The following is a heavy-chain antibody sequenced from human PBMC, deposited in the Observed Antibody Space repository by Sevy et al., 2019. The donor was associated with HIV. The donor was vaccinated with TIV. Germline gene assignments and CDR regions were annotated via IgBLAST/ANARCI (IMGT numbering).Heavy chain of an antibody. V-gene: IGHV3-30-3*01. CDR2: ISSNGDNA. CDR3: ARGPEWELTSFLSH. CDR1: GFTFRTYA. Sequence: GGSLRLSCPASGFTFRTYALHWVRQAPGRGLEWLALISSNGDNAFYANSVRGRLTVSRDNSMNTLSLQMSSLTAEDTAVYYCARGPEWELTSFLSHWGQGTLVTVSS. J-gene: IGHJ4*02. D-gene: IGHD1-26*01.